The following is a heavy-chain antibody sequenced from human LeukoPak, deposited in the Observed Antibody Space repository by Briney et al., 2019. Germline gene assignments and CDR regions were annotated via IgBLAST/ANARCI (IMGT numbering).Heavy chain of an antibody. V-gene: IGHV4-30-4*01. Sequence: SQTLSLTCTVSGGSISSGDYYWSWIRQPPGKGLEWIGYIYYSGSTYYNPSLKSRVTISVDTSKNQFSLKLSPVTAADTAVYYCARDRTDSSGYYYYFDYWGQGTLVTVSS. D-gene: IGHD3-22*01. CDR2: IYYSGST. J-gene: IGHJ4*02. CDR1: GGSISSGDYY. CDR3: ARDRTDSSGYYYYFDY.